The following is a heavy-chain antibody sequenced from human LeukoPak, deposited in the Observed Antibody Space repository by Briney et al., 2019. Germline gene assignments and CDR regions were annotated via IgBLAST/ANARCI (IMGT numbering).Heavy chain of an antibody. CDR2: IYDGGSS. V-gene: IGHV4-31*03. CDR1: GGSISSGDYH. D-gene: IGHD2/OR15-2a*01. Sequence: PSGTLSLTCTVSGGSISSGDYHWSWIRQHPGKGLEWIGYIYDGGSSYYKPSLKSRVTISVDASNNQFSLKLSSVTAADTAVYYCAIYFAGAGGRGTWGQGTLVTVSS. J-gene: IGHJ4*02. CDR3: AIYFAGAGGRGT.